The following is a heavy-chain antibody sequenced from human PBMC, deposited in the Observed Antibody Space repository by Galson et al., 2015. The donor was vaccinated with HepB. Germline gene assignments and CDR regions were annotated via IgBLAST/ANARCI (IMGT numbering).Heavy chain of an antibody. CDR1: GFTFSGSA. CDR2: IRSKANSYAT. J-gene: IGHJ4*02. CDR3: TRPFGDGRAFSSGY. V-gene: IGHV3-73*01. D-gene: IGHD2-15*01. Sequence: SLRLSCAASGFTFSGSAMHWVRQASGKGLEWVGRIRSKANSYATAYAASVKGRFTIPRDDSKNTAYLQMNSLKTEDTAVYYCTRPFGDGRAFSSGYWGQGTLVTVSS.